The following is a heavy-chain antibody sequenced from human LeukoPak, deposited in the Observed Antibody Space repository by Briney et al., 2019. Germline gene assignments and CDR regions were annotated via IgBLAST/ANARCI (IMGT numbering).Heavy chain of an antibody. CDR3: ARDTPGTGGDALDI. Sequence: GGSLRLSCAASGFTFSSYEMNWVRQAPGKGLEWVSYISSSGSTIYYADSVKGRFTISRDNAENSLFLQMHSLGVEDTAVYYCARDTPGTGGDALDIWGQGTMVTVSS. J-gene: IGHJ3*02. D-gene: IGHD1-14*01. CDR2: ISSSGSTI. CDR1: GFTFSSYE. V-gene: IGHV3-48*03.